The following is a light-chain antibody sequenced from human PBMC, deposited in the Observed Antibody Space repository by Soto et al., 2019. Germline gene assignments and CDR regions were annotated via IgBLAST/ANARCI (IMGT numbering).Light chain of an antibody. Sequence: DVVITQSPRSLPVTLGQPASISCRSSQSLLYSDGNTYLTWFQQRPGQAPRLLIYDVFTRAAGIPARFSGSGSETEFTLTIRSLQSEDFAVYYCQQYNNWPSFGQGTRLEIK. CDR2: DVF. V-gene: IGKV2-30*01. CDR1: QSLLYSDGNTY. CDR3: QQYNNWPS. J-gene: IGKJ5*01.